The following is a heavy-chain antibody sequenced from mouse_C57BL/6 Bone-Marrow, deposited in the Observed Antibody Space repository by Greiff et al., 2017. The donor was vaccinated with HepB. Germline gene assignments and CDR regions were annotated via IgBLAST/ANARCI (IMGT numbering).Heavy chain of an antibody. CDR1: GFTFSDYG. V-gene: IGHV5-17*01. CDR3: ARPVYYYGGWFSWFAY. D-gene: IGHD1-1*01. CDR2: ISSGSSTI. J-gene: IGHJ3*01. Sequence: EVQLVESGGGLVKPGGSLKLSCAASGFTFSDYGMHWVRQAPEKGLEWVAYISSGSSTIYYADTVKGRFTISRDNAKNTLFLQMTSLRSEDTAMYYCARPVYYYGGWFSWFAYWGQGTLVTVSA.